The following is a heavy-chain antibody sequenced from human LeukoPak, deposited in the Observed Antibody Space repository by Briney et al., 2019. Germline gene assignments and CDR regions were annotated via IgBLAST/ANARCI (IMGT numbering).Heavy chain of an antibody. V-gene: IGHV1-46*01. CDR2: INPSGGST. CDR3: ARGSGYCGGDCYLDY. J-gene: IGHJ4*02. Sequence: ASVKVSCKSSGYTFTNYYMHWVRQAPGQGLEWMGIINPSGGSTSYAQKFQGRVTMTRVTSTSTVYMELSSLRSEDTAVYYCARGSGYCGGDCYLDYWGQGTLVTVSS. D-gene: IGHD2-21*02. CDR1: GYTFTNYY.